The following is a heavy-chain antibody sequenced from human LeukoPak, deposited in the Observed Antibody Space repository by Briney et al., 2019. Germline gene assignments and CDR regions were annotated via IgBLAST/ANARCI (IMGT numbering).Heavy chain of an antibody. V-gene: IGHV3-11*01. J-gene: IGHJ6*02. Sequence: KPGGSLRLSCAASGFTFSDYYMSWIRQAPGKGLEWVSYISSSGSTIYYADSVKGRFTISRDNAKNSLYLQMNSLRAEDTAVYYCARQGTGTTPDRPFYYYYGMDVWGQGTTATVSS. D-gene: IGHD1-1*01. CDR1: GFTFSDYY. CDR3: ARQGTGTTPDRPFYYYYGMDV. CDR2: ISSSGSTI.